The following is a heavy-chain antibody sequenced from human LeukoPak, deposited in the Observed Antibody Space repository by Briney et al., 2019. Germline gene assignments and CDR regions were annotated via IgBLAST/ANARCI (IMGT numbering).Heavy chain of an antibody. CDR2: INPNSGGT. J-gene: IGHJ4*02. D-gene: IGHD3-3*01. CDR1: GYTLTGYY. Sequence: ASVKVSCKASGYTLTGYYMHWVRQAPGQGLEWMGWINPNSGGTNYAQKFQGRVTMTRDTSISTAYMELSRLRSDDTAVYYCARAPSITIFGVETYYFDYWGQGTLVTVSS. CDR3: ARAPSITIFGVETYYFDY. V-gene: IGHV1-2*02.